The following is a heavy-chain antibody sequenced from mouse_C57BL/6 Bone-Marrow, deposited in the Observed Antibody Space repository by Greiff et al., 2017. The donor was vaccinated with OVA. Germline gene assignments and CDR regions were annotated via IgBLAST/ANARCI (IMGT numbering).Heavy chain of an antibody. J-gene: IGHJ3*01. CDR2: INPNNGGT. Sequence: VQLQQSGPELVKPGASVKIPCKASGYTFTDYNMDWVKQSHGKSLEWIGDINPNNGGTIYNQKFKGKATLTVDKSSSTAYMELRSLTSEDTAVYYCARRTTVVAPGLAYWGQGTLVTVSA. V-gene: IGHV1-18*01. D-gene: IGHD1-1*01. CDR3: ARRTTVVAPGLAY. CDR1: GYTFTDYN.